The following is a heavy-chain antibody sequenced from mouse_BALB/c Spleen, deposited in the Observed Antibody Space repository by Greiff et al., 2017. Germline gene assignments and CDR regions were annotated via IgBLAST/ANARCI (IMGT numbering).Heavy chain of an antibody. CDR2: ISSGGST. V-gene: IGHV5-6-5*01. CDR3: ARGMDYYGSSYYFDY. D-gene: IGHD1-1*01. J-gene: IGHJ2*01. Sequence: EVKLVESGGGLVKPGGSLKLSCAASGFTFSSYAMSWVRQTPEKGLEWVASISSGGSTYYPDSVKGRFTISRDNARNILDLQMSSLRSEDTAMYYCARGMDYYGSSYYFDYWGQGTTLTVSS. CDR1: GFTFSSYA.